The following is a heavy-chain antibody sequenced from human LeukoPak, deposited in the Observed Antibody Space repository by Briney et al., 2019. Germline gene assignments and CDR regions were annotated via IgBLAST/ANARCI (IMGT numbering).Heavy chain of an antibody. CDR2: IYWDNDK. V-gene: IGHV2-5*02. J-gene: IGHJ5*01. CDR1: GFSLSISGVG. CDR3: AHSSFDSGTYYTDWFDS. Sequence: ESGPTLVKPTQTLTLTCTFSGFSLSISGVGVGWIRQPPGKALEWLALIYWDNDKRYSPSLKNRLTITKDTSKKEVVLTMTDMDPVDTATYYCAHSSFDSGTYYTDWFDSWGQGALVTVSS. D-gene: IGHD3-10*01.